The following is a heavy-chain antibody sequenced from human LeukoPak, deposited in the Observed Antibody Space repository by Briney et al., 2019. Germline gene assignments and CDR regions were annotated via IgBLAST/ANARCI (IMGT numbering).Heavy chain of an antibody. CDR1: GFTFSSYA. D-gene: IGHD2-2*01. CDR3: AKSTCSGTGCHGGYFDS. CDR2: IGGSGGST. Sequence: GGSLRLSCAASGFTFSSYAMSWVRQAPGKGLEWVSAIGGSGGSTYYADSVKGRFTISRDNSQNTLYLQMDSLRAEDTAVYYCAKSTCSGTGCHGGYFDSWGQGALVTVSS. V-gene: IGHV3-23*01. J-gene: IGHJ4*02.